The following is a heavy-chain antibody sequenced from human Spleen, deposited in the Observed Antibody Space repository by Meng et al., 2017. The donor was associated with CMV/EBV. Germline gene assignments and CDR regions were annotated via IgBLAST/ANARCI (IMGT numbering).Heavy chain of an antibody. Sequence: LSLTCAASGFSVSNNYMSWVRQAPGKGLEWVSIMYTGGNTNYADSVKGRFTISRDNSKNTLYLQMNSLRVEDTAIYYCARGMQPYYYYGMDVWGQGTTVTVSS. V-gene: IGHV3-53*01. D-gene: IGHD6-13*01. CDR1: GFSVSNNY. CDR2: MYTGGNT. CDR3: ARGMQPYYYYGMDV. J-gene: IGHJ6*02.